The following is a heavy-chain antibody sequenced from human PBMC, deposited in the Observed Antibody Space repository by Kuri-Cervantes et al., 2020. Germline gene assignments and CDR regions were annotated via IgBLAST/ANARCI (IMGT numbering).Heavy chain of an antibody. CDR2: IWYDGSNK. V-gene: IGHV3-30*02. CDR1: GFTFSSYG. D-gene: IGHD2-2*02. J-gene: IGHJ4*02. CDR3: AKDRRAYCSSTSCYTGLFDY. Sequence: GGSLRLSCAASGFTFSSYGMHWVCQAPGKGLEWVAVIWYDGSNKYYADSVKGRFTISRDNSKNTLYLQMNSLRAEDTAVYYCAKDRRAYCSSTSCYTGLFDYWGQGTLVTVSS.